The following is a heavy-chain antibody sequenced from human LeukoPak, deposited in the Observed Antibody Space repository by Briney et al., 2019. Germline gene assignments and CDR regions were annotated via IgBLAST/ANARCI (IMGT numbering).Heavy chain of an antibody. Sequence: GGSLRLSCSASGFTFSNFAMSWVRQAPGKGLEWVSGISGSGIRTFSADSVKGRFTISRDNSKSTLNLQMNSLRPEDTAVYYCAKSQVTGWCDFDYWGQGTLVIVSS. CDR3: AKSQVTGWCDFDY. J-gene: IGHJ4*02. D-gene: IGHD6-19*01. V-gene: IGHV3-23*01. CDR1: GFTFSNFA. CDR2: ISGSGIRT.